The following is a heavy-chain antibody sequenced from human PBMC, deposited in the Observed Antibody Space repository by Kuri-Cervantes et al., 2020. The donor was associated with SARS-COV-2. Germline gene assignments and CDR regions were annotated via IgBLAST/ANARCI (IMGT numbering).Heavy chain of an antibody. D-gene: IGHD1-26*01. CDR3: AREGSYGYAFDI. CDR2: ISGSGNTI. Sequence: GESLKISCEASGFTFSDYYMSWIRQAPGKGLEWVSHISGSGNTIDYADSVRGRFTSSRDNSKNTLYLQMNSLRAEDTAVYYCAREGSYGYAFDIWGQGTMVTVSS. CDR1: GFTFSDYY. V-gene: IGHV3-11*04. J-gene: IGHJ3*02.